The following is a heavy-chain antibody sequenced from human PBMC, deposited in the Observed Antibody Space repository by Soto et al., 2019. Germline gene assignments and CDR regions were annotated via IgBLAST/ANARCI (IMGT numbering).Heavy chain of an antibody. D-gene: IGHD6-19*01. CDR3: ARFSGSYYYAMDV. CDR2: INHSGVT. CDR1: GGSFSGYY. V-gene: IGHV4-34*01. Sequence: QVQLQQWGAGLLKPSGTLSLTCAVYGGSFSGYYCSWIRQPPGKGLEWIGEINHSGVTNYKPSLKRRVTISVDTSKNQFSLQLKSVTAADTALYYCARFSGSYYYAMDVWGQGSTVTVSS. J-gene: IGHJ6*02.